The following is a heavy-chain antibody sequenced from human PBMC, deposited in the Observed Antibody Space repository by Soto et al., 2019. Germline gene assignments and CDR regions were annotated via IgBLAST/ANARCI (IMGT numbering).Heavy chain of an antibody. V-gene: IGHV5-51*01. D-gene: IGHD6-19*01. CDR2: IYPDESDT. CDR3: GRDISTVAGPLGY. CDR1: GYSFTKYW. Sequence: LGESLKISCKGSGYSFTKYWIGWVRQMPGKGLEWMAIIYPDESDTRYSPSFQGQVTISADKSISTAYLQWSSLKASDTAVYYCGRDISTVAGPLGYWGQGTLVTVSS. J-gene: IGHJ4*02.